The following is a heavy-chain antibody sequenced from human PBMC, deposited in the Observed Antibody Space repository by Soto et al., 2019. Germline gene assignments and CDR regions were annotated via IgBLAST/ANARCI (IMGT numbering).Heavy chain of an antibody. J-gene: IGHJ3*02. CDR3: ARDRSTWAFDI. CDR2: IGTAGDT. Sequence: PGGSLRLSCAASVFTFSSYDMHWVRQATGKGLEWVSAIGTAGDTYYPGSVKGRFTISRENAKNSLYLQMNSLRAVDTAVYYCARDRSTWAFDIWGQGTMVTVSS. CDR1: VFTFSSYD. V-gene: IGHV3-13*01.